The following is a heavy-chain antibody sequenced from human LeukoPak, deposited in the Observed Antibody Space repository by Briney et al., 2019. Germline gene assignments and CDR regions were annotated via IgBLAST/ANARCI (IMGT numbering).Heavy chain of an antibody. CDR3: VKDVLRVAVGSTHDY. Sequence: GGSLRLSCAASGFTFSNYAMAWVRQAPGKGLEWVSSVSGTGGTTYHADSVKGRLTISRDNSNNTLYLQMNSLRAEDTAVYYCVKDVLRVAVGSTHDYWGPGTLVTVSS. CDR2: VSGTGGTT. J-gene: IGHJ4*02. V-gene: IGHV3-23*01. D-gene: IGHD2-15*01. CDR1: GFTFSNYA.